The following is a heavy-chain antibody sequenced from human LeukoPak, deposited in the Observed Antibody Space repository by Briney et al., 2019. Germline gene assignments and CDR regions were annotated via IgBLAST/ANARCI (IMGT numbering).Heavy chain of an antibody. V-gene: IGHV3-23*01. J-gene: IGHJ6*02. CDR1: GFTFSSYA. CDR3: AKGYSRLDYYYGMDV. CDR2: ISGSGGST. D-gene: IGHD5-18*01. Sequence: GGSLRLSCAASGFTFSSYAMSWVRQAPGKGLEWVSAISGSGGSTYYADSVKGRFTISRDNSKNTLYLQMNSLRAEDTAVYYCAKGYSRLDYYYGMDVRGQGTTVTVSS.